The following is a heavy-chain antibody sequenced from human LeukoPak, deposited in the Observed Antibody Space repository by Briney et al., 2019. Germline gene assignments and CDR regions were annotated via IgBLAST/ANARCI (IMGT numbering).Heavy chain of an antibody. Sequence: PGGSLRLSCAASGFTFSSYAMSWVRQAPGKGLEWVSTISKSGDNTYYADSVRGRFTISRDNPKNTLYLQMNNLGVDDAAVYYCARHWLWGQGTLVTVSS. D-gene: IGHD5-12*01. CDR1: GFTFSSYA. V-gene: IGHV3-23*01. CDR2: ISKSGDNT. CDR3: ARHWL. J-gene: IGHJ4*02.